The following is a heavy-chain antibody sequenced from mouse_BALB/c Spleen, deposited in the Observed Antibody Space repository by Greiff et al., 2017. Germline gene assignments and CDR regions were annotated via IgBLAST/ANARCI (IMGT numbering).Heavy chain of an antibody. V-gene: IGHV3-2*02. Sequence: EVKLMESGPGLVKPSQSLYLSCNVTGYSITSDYVWNGIRQFAGNKLGWMGYISYSGSTSYNPSLNSRISITRDTSKNKFFLQLTSVTTEDTAAYYCARSWDYRYGAWFAYWGQGTLVTVSA. CDR1: GYSITSDYV. J-gene: IGHJ3*01. D-gene: IGHD2-14*01. CDR3: ARSWDYRYGAWFAY. CDR2: ISYSGST.